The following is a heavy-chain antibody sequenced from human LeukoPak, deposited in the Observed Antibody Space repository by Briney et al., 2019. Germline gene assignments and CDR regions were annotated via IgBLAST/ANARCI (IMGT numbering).Heavy chain of an antibody. J-gene: IGHJ4*02. CDR1: GGSISSSSYY. Sequence: SETLSLTCTVSGGSISSSSYYWGWIRQPPGKGLEWIGSIYYSGSTYYNPSLKSRVTISVDTSKNQFSLKLSSVTAADTAVYYCARLHYGDPNYFDYWGQGTLVTVSS. V-gene: IGHV4-39*01. D-gene: IGHD4-17*01. CDR3: ARLHYGDPNYFDY. CDR2: IYYSGST.